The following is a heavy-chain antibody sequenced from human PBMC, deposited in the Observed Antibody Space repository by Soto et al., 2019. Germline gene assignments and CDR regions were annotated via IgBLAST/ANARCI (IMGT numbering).Heavy chain of an antibody. J-gene: IGHJ4*02. V-gene: IGHV1-69*01. CDR2: IIPIFGTA. CDR3: ARARYESADTDY. D-gene: IGHD3-3*01. CDR1: GGTFSSYA. Sequence: QVQLVQSGAEVKKPGSSVKVSCKASGGTFSSYAISWVRQAPGQGLEWMGGIIPIFGTANYALKFQGRVTITADESTSTAYMELSSLGSEDTDVYDWARARYESADTDYWGQGTLVTVSS.